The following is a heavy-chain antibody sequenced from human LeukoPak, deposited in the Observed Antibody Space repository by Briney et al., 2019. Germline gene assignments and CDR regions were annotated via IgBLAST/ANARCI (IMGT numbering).Heavy chain of an antibody. D-gene: IGHD1-26*01. Sequence: ASVTVSCTSSVYTFTIYSINWVRQAPGQGLEWMGWISAYNGNRKYAQKVQGRVTITTDTSTSTAYMELRSLRSDDTAVYYCARGLGGSGSYFLTFDYWGQGTLVTVSS. J-gene: IGHJ4*02. V-gene: IGHV1-18*01. CDR2: ISAYNGNR. CDR1: VYTFTIYS. CDR3: ARGLGGSGSYFLTFDY.